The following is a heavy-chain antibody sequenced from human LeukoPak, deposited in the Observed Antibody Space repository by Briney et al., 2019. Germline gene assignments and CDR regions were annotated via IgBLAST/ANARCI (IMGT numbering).Heavy chain of an antibody. D-gene: IGHD7-27*01. Sequence: GGSLRLSCAASGFTFSSYTMNWVRQAPGKGLEWVSSISPTSNYIYYADSLKGRFTISRDNAKNSLYLQMNSLRAEDTAVYYCAGPLGIAFDIWGRGTMVTVSS. CDR2: ISPTSNYI. V-gene: IGHV3-21*01. CDR3: AGPLGIAFDI. CDR1: GFTFSSYT. J-gene: IGHJ3*02.